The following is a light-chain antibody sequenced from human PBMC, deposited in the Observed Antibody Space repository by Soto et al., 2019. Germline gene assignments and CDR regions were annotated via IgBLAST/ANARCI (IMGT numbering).Light chain of an antibody. J-gene: IGKJ4*01. V-gene: IGKV3-11*01. CDR3: QQRSNWPRALT. CDR1: HSVNSH. CDR2: GAS. Sequence: MMMTQSPATLSVSPGERVTLSCRTSHSVNSHVAWYQQKPGQAPRLLLYGASTRATGIPVRFSGSGSGTDFTLTISSLEPEDFAVYYCQQRSNWPRALTFGGGTKVDIK.